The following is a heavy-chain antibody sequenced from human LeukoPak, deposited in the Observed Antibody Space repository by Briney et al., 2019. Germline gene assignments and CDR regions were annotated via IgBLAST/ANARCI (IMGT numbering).Heavy chain of an antibody. Sequence: KPGGSLRLSCAASGFTFSDYYMSWIRQAPGKGLEWASYISSSGSTIYYADSVKGRFTISRDNAKNSLYLQMNSLRAEGTAVYYCAREAVAGRTGWFDPWGQGTLVTVSS. D-gene: IGHD6-19*01. CDR2: ISSSGSTI. J-gene: IGHJ5*02. CDR3: AREAVAGRTGWFDP. CDR1: GFTFSDYY. V-gene: IGHV3-11*01.